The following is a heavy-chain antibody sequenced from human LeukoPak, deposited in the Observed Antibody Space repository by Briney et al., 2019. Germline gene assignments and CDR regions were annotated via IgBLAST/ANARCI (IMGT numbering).Heavy chain of an antibody. CDR1: GGSISSHY. Sequence: PSETLSLTCTVSGGSISSHYWSWIRQPPGKGLEWIGYIYYSGSTNYNPSLKSRVTISVDTSKNQFSLKLSSVTAADTAVYYCARARVTALDVWGKGTTVTVPS. V-gene: IGHV4-59*11. CDR2: IYYSGST. J-gene: IGHJ6*04. D-gene: IGHD2-21*02. CDR3: ARARVTALDV.